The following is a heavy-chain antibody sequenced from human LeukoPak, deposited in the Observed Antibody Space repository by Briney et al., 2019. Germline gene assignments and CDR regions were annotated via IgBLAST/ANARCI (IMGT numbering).Heavy chain of an antibody. CDR1: GFTFYNYA. J-gene: IGHJ6*02. CDR2: ISSSSSTM. D-gene: IGHD6-13*01. Sequence: GGSLRLSCAASGFTFYNYAMNWVRQAPGKGLEYVAYISSSSSTMYYADSVKGRFTVSRDNAKNSLYLQMNSLRAEDTAVYYCAKDPVIAAGYYYYGMDVWGQGTTVTVSS. CDR3: AKDPVIAAGYYYYGMDV. V-gene: IGHV3-48*01.